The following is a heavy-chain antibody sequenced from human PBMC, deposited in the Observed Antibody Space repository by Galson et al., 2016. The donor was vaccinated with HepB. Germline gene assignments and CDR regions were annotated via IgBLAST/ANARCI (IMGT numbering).Heavy chain of an antibody. CDR3: ATTRARGGPYFGSFDF. D-gene: IGHD3-10*01. V-gene: IGHV5-51*01. Sequence: QSGAEVKKPGESLKISCKISGYSFTDYWIGWVRQMPGKGLQWMGIIYVPFDSDTRFSPSFQGQVTLSLDKSKTTAYLQWSSLKASDTALYYCATTRARGGPYFGSFDFWGQGTRVIVSS. CDR2: IYVPFDSDT. CDR1: GYSFTDYW. J-gene: IGHJ3*01.